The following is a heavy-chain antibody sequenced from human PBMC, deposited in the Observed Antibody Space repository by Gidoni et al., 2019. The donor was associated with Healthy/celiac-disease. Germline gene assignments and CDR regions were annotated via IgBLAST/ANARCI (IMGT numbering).Heavy chain of an antibody. D-gene: IGHD2-15*01. CDR1: GYTFTSYY. CDR2: INPSGGST. Sequence: QVQLVQSGAEVKKPGASVKVSCKASGYTFTSYYMHWVRQAPGQGLECMGIINPSGGSTSYAQKFRGRVTMTRDTSTSTVYMELSSLRSEDTAVYYCARGIVVADGDYYGMDVWGQGTTVTVSS. J-gene: IGHJ6*02. V-gene: IGHV1-46*03. CDR3: ARGIVVADGDYYGMDV.